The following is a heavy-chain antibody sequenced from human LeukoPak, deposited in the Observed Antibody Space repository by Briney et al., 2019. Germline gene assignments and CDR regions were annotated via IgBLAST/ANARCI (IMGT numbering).Heavy chain of an antibody. CDR1: GGSFSGYY. D-gene: IGHD3-9*01. CDR2: INHSGST. CDR3: ARHVLRYFDWLFHFDY. J-gene: IGHJ4*02. V-gene: IGHV4-34*01. Sequence: SETLSLTCAVYGGSFSGYYWSWIRKPPGKGLEWIGEINHSGSTNYNPSLKSRVTISVDTSKNQFSLKLSSVTAADTAVYYCARHVLRYFDWLFHFDYWGQGTLVTVSS.